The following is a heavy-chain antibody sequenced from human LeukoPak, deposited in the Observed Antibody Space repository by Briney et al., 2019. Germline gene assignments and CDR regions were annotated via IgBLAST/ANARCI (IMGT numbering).Heavy chain of an antibody. D-gene: IGHD3-10*01. J-gene: IGHJ4*02. CDR2: IYHSGTT. CDR3: ARQTTGSYQWTFDY. Sequence: SETLPLTCTVSGGSISSSAHFWGWIRPPPGKGLEWIGTIYHSGTTYYNPSLKSRVTISVDTSGNQFSLRLNSVTAADTAVYSCARQTTGSYQWTFDYWGQGTLVTVSS. V-gene: IGHV4-39*01. CDR1: GGSISSSAHF.